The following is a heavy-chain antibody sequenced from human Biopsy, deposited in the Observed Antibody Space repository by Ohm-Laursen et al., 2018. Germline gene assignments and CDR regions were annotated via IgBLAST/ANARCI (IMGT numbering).Heavy chain of an antibody. CDR2: ISPSGGGT. D-gene: IGHD1-26*01. CDR3: AIFEGYSDDNLDYEHYGMDV. CDR1: EFSFSRYD. V-gene: IGHV1-46*01. J-gene: IGHJ6*02. Sequence: SVKVSCKGSEFSFSRYDMHWVRQAPGRGLEWMGIISPSGGGTMDTQKFQDRLTMTRDTSTSTVHTELKSLKSEDTAVYYCAIFEGYSDDNLDYEHYGMDVWGQGTTVTVSS.